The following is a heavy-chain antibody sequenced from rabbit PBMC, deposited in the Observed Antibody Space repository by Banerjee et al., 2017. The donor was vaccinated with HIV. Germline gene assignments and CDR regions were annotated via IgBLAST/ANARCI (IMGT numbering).Heavy chain of an antibody. V-gene: IGHV1S45*01. CDR3: ARDLAGVIGWNFNL. J-gene: IGHJ4*01. CDR2: IYAGSSGST. D-gene: IGHD4-1*01. CDR1: GLDFSSSYW. Sequence: QEQLEESGGDLVKPGASLTLTCTASGLDFSSSYWICWVRQAPGKGLEWIACIYAGSSGSTQYANWAKGRFTISSTSSTTVTLQMTSLTAADTATYFCARDLAGVIGWNFNLWGQGTLVTVS.